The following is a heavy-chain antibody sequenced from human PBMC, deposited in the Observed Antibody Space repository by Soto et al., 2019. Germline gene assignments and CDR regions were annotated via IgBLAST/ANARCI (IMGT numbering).Heavy chain of an antibody. D-gene: IGHD3-10*01. Sequence: QAQLVQSEAEVKKPGSSVKVSCKASGGTFNRETFSWVRQAPGQGLQWMGRIIPVLDVTEYPQNFQGRVTITADTSTSTVYLALSGLGSVDTAVYYCARGGKLGGDLDVWGKGTPVIVSS. J-gene: IGHJ6*04. V-gene: IGHV1-69*02. CDR2: IIPVLDVT. CDR1: GGTFNRET. CDR3: ARGGKLGGDLDV.